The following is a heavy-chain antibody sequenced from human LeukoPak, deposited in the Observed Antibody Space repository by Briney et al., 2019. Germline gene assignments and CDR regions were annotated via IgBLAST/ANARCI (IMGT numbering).Heavy chain of an antibody. CDR3: ARARGGAARRGYYMDV. V-gene: IGHV1-8*01. J-gene: IGHJ6*03. CDR2: MNPNRGNT. D-gene: IGHD6-6*01. Sequence: VASVKVSCKASGYTFTSYDINWVRQATGQGLEWMGWMNPNRGNTGYAQKFQGRVTMTRNISISTAYMELSSLRSEDRAVYYCARARGGAARRGYYMDVWGKGTTVSVSS. CDR1: GYTFTSYD.